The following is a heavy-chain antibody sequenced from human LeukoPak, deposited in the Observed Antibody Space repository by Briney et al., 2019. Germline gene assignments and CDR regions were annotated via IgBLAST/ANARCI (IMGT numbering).Heavy chain of an antibody. J-gene: IGHJ5*01. CDR2: INPIGSTT. Sequence: ASMKVSCKASGYTFTSYFMHWVRQAPGQGLEWLGMINPIGSTTTYAQKFQGRVTMTRDTSTSTVYMELSSLRSEDTAVYYCARETSDSWGQGTLVTVSS. D-gene: IGHD1-1*01. CDR1: GYTFTSYF. CDR3: ARETSDS. V-gene: IGHV1-46*01.